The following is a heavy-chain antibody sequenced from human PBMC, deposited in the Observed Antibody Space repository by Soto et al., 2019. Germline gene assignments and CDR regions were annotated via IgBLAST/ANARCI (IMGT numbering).Heavy chain of an antibody. V-gene: IGHV3-23*01. Sequence: PGGSLRLSCAASGFTFSSYAMSWVRQAPGKGLEWVSAVSGSGGTTYYADSVKGRFTISRDNSKNTLYLQMNSLRAEDTAVYYCAKGGSLGSPFRGWGQGTLVTVSS. D-gene: IGHD5-12*01. CDR3: AKGGSLGSPFRG. CDR1: GFTFSSYA. J-gene: IGHJ4*02. CDR2: VSGSGGTT.